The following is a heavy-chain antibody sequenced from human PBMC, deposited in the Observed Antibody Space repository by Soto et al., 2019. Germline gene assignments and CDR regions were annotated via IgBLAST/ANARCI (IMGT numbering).Heavy chain of an antibody. J-gene: IGHJ4*02. Sequence: EVQLLESGGDLIQPRGSLRLSCAASGFTFNIYAMTWVRQAPGKGLEWVSAISRYGDFTYYADSVEGRFTISRDNSKNTLYWQMNSLRAEDTAVYYCAKDRYLDHDSRGYLFDNWGQGTLVTVSS. CDR3: AKDRYLDHDSRGYLFDN. CDR2: ISRYGDFT. CDR1: GFTFNIYA. D-gene: IGHD3-22*01. V-gene: IGHV3-23*01.